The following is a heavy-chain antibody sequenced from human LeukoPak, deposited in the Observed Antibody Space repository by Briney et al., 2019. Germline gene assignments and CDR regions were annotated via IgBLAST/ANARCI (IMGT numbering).Heavy chain of an antibody. V-gene: IGHV1-69*01. CDR2: IIPVVGTA. CDR1: GVTFCSSD. J-gene: IGHJ4*01. D-gene: IGHD4-23*01. Sequence: GSSVKVSCNASGVTFCSSDINWVRQAPGQGLEWMGAIIPVVGTANYAQKFQGRVTITADESTSTASMELSSLRSEDTAAYYCARGHYGGTNWGHGTLVTVSS. CDR3: ARGHYGGTN.